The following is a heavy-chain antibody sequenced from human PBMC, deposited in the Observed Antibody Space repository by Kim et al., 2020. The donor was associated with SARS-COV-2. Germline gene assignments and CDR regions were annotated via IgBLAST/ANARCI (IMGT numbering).Heavy chain of an antibody. CDR1: GGSVSNHY. J-gene: IGHJ4*02. D-gene: IGHD3-16*02. V-gene: IGHV4-34*01. Sequence: SETLSLTCDVYGGSVSNHYWSWIRQTPGKGLEWIGEVTSSGSSDYNLSLKSRVSISIDTSKNHFSLNLTFVTAADTAIYYCARGYPRTVFDYWSQGTQVTVSS. CDR2: VTSSGSS. CDR3: ARGYPRTVFDY.